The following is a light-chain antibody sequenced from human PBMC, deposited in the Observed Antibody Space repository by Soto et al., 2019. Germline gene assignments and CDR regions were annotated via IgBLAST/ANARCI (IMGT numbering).Light chain of an antibody. CDR1: QSISYW. J-gene: IGKJ1*01. CDR2: DAS. CDR3: QQYNTYWT. Sequence: DIQMTQSPSTLSASVGDRVTITCRASQSISYWLAWYQQKPGKAPKVLIYDASSLESGVPSRFSGSGSGTEFTLTINSLQPDDLATYYCQQYNTYWTFGQGIKVDIK. V-gene: IGKV1-5*01.